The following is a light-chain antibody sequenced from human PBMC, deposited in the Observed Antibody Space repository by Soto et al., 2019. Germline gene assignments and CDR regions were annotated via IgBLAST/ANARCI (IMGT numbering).Light chain of an antibody. CDR2: GNN. CDR3: QSYATGLSVIYV. Sequence: QSVLTQPPSVSGAPGQRVTISCTGRSSNIGAGYDVHWYQQLPGTAPKLLIYGNNNRPSGVPDRFSGSKSGTSASLAVTGLQAEDEADYYCQSYATGLSVIYVFGTGTKVT. V-gene: IGLV1-40*01. J-gene: IGLJ1*01. CDR1: SSNIGAGYD.